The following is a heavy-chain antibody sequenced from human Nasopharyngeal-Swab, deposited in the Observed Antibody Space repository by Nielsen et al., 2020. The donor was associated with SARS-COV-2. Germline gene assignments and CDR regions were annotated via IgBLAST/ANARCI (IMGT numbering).Heavy chain of an antibody. CDR1: GFPFIMYW. CDR3: ASDSGSFSPAHAY. D-gene: IGHD3-10*01. J-gene: IGHJ4*02. Sequence: GSLKISCAASGFPFIMYWMHWVPQAPGKGLLWVSRLNSDGSSTIYADSVKGRFTISRDNAKNTLYLQMNTLGAEDTAVYYCASDSGSFSPAHAYWGQGTLVTVSS. V-gene: IGHV3-74*01. CDR2: LNSDGSST.